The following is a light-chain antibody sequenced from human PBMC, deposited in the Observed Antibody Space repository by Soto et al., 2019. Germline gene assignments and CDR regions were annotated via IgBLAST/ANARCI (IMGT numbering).Light chain of an antibody. V-gene: IGKV1D-12*01. CDR3: QPANSFPIT. Sequence: DIQMTQSPSSVFASVGDRVTVTCRASQAISSYLAWYQQKPGKAPKLLIYAAFRLQSGVTSRFSGSGSGTDFTLTISSLQPEDFATYYCQPANSFPITFGPGTRLDIK. J-gene: IGKJ5*01. CDR1: QAISSY. CDR2: AAF.